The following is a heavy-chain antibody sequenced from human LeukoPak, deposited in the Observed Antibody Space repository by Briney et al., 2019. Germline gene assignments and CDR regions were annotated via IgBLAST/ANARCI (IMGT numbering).Heavy chain of an antibody. Sequence: GGSLRLSCAASGFTFSSYAMSWVRQAPGRGLEWVSAISGSGGSTYYADSVKGRFTISRDNSKNTLYLQMNSLRAEDTAVYYCVTCGGDCRDAFDIWGKGTMVTVSS. CDR1: GFTFSSYA. CDR3: VTCGGDCRDAFDI. D-gene: IGHD2-21*02. CDR2: ISGSGGST. V-gene: IGHV3-23*01. J-gene: IGHJ3*02.